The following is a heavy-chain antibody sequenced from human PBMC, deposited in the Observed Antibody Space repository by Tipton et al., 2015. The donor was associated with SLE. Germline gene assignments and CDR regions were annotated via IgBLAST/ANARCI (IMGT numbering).Heavy chain of an antibody. CDR3: AREKAGGSGKKLYFDY. CDR1: GGSISSSSYY. CDR2: IYYSGST. D-gene: IGHD3-10*01. J-gene: IGHJ4*02. V-gene: IGHV4-39*07. Sequence: LRLSCTVSGGSISSSSYYWGWIRQPPGKGLEWIGSIYYSGSTYYNPSLKSRVTISVDTSKNQFSLKLGSVTAADTAVYYCAREKAGGSGKKLYFDYWGQGTLVTVSS.